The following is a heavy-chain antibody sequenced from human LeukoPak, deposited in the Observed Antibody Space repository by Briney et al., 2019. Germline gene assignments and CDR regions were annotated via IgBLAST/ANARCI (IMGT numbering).Heavy chain of an antibody. D-gene: IGHD6-13*01. Sequence: GGSLRLSCAASGFTFSSYGMHWVRQAPGKGLEWVAVISYDGSNKYYADSVKGRFTISRDNSKNTLYLQMNSLRAEDTAVYYCAKIHGPLVLYNWFDPWGQGTLVTVSS. CDR1: GFTFSSYG. J-gene: IGHJ5*02. CDR2: ISYDGSNK. CDR3: AKIHGPLVLYNWFDP. V-gene: IGHV3-30*18.